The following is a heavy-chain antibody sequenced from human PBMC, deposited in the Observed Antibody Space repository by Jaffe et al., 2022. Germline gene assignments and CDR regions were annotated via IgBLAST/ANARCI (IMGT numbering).Heavy chain of an antibody. J-gene: IGHJ5*02. CDR2: IYHSGST. Sequence: QVQLQESGPGLVKPSETLSLTCAVSGYSISSGYYWGWIRQPPGKGLEWIGSIYHSGSTYYNPSLKSRVTISVDTSKNQFSLKLSSVTAADTAVYYCARVSSRGYDPKFDPWGQGTLVTVSS. V-gene: IGHV4-38-2*01. CDR3: ARVSSRGYDPKFDP. D-gene: IGHD5-12*01. CDR1: GYSISSGYY.